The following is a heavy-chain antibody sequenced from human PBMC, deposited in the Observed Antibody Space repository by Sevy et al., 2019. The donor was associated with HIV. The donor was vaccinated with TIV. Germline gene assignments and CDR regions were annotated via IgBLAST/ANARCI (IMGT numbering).Heavy chain of an antibody. V-gene: IGHV3-23*01. CDR1: GFTFSSYA. CDR3: AKPRIPLEPRSESAFDI. Sequence: GGSLRLSCAASGFTFSSYAMSWVRQAPGKGLEWVSAISGSGGSTYYADSVKGRFTISRDNSKNTLYLQMNSLRAEDTAVYYCAKPRIPLEPRSESAFDIWGQGTMVTVSS. CDR2: ISGSGGST. J-gene: IGHJ3*02. D-gene: IGHD1-1*01.